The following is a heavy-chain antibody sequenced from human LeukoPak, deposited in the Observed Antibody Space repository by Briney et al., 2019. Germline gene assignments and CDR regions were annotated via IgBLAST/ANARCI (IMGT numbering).Heavy chain of an antibody. Sequence: SETLSLTCTVSGGSISTENYDWGWIRQPPGKGLEWIGNIYYTGSTNYNPSLKGRVTISVDTLKNQFSLRLTSMTAADTAVYYCVVDGAMDHWSRGTLVTVSS. V-gene: IGHV4-39*01. CDR2: IYYTGST. CDR1: GGSISTENYD. CDR3: VVDGAMDH. D-gene: IGHD3-16*01. J-gene: IGHJ4*02.